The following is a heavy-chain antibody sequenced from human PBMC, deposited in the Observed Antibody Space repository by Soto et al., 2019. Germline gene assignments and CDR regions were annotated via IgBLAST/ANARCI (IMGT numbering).Heavy chain of an antibody. V-gene: IGHV4-61*01. J-gene: IGHJ6*02. CDR2: IYYTGST. CDR3: ARLHFYDVWSRSVTMAV. CDR1: GGSVSSGTYQ. Sequence: SETLSLTCTVSGGSVSSGTYQWSWIRQSPGKGLEWIGYIYYTGSTNYNPSLKSRVTISVDTSKNQFSLKLTSVTAADTALYFCARLHFYDVWSRSVTMAVWGQGTTVVVYS. D-gene: IGHD3-3*01.